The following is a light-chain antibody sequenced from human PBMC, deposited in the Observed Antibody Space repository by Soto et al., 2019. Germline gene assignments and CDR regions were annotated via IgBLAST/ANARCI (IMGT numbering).Light chain of an antibody. V-gene: IGLV2-8*01. Sequence: QSVLTQPPSASGSPGQSVTISCTGTSSDIGNYNYVSWYQQHPGKAPKLLIYEVTKRPSGVPDRFSGSKSGNTASLTVSGLHAEDEADYYCSSYAGSNNFVVFGGGTTVTVL. J-gene: IGLJ2*01. CDR1: SSDIGNYNY. CDR2: EVT. CDR3: SSYAGSNNFVV.